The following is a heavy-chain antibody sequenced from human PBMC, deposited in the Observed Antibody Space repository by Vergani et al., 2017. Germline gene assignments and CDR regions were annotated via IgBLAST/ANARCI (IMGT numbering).Heavy chain of an antibody. CDR1: GFTFSSYS. CDR2: ISSSSSYI. J-gene: IGHJ4*02. V-gene: IGHV3-21*01. Sequence: EVQLLESGGGLVQPGGSLRLSCAASGFTFSSYSMNWVRQAPGKGLEWVSSISSSSSYIYYADSVKGRFTISRDNAKNSLYLQMNSLRAEDTAVYYCAREGYDCSGGSCYSDYWGQGTLVTVSS. D-gene: IGHD2-15*01. CDR3: AREGYDCSGGSCYSDY.